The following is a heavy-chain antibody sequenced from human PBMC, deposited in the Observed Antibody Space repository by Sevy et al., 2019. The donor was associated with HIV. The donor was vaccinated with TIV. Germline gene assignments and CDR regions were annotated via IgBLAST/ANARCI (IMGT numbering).Heavy chain of an antibody. V-gene: IGHV4-39*01. CDR3: AVITIFGVVTDNWFDP. J-gene: IGHJ5*02. Sequence: SETLSLTCTVSGGSISSSSYYWGWIRQPPGKGLEWIGSIDYSGITYYNPSLKSRVTISVDTSKNQVSLKLSSVTAADTAVYYCAVITIFGVVTDNWFDPWGQGTRVTVSS. D-gene: IGHD3-3*01. CDR2: IDYSGIT. CDR1: GGSISSSSYY.